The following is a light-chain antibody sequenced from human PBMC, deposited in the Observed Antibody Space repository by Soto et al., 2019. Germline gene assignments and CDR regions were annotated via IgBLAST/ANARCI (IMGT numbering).Light chain of an antibody. J-gene: IGKJ2*01. CDR1: QTFSGTY. V-gene: IGKV3-20*01. Sequence: EIVLTQSPGTLSLSPGERATLSCRASQTFSGTYLAWYQQKPGQAPRLLIYGASSRATGIPDRFSGSGSGTDFTLTISRLDPEDFAVYYCQQYGSSPYTFAQGTKLEIK. CDR3: QQYGSSPYT. CDR2: GAS.